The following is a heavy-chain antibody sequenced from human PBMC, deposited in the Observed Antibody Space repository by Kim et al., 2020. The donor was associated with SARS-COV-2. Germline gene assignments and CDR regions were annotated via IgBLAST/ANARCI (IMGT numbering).Heavy chain of an antibody. Sequence: SVKGRFTISRDNAKNSLYLQMNSLRAEDTAVYYCARLRAPRERGWYDFDYWGQGTLVTVSS. D-gene: IGHD6-19*01. V-gene: IGHV3-11*06. CDR3: ARLRAPRERGWYDFDY. J-gene: IGHJ4*02.